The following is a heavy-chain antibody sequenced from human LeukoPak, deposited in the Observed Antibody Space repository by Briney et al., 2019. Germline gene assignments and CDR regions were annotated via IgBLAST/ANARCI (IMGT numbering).Heavy chain of an antibody. CDR3: ARENYDILTYFGTGMDV. J-gene: IGHJ6*02. D-gene: IGHD3-9*01. CDR1: GFTFRNYW. V-gene: IGHV3-7*04. CDR2: IKQGGSEK. Sequence: GGSLRLSCAASGFTFRNYWMSWVRQAPGKGLEWVANIKQGGSEKHYVDSVKGRFTISRDNAKNSLHLQMNSLRAEDTAVYYCARENYDILTYFGTGMDVWGQGTTVTVSS.